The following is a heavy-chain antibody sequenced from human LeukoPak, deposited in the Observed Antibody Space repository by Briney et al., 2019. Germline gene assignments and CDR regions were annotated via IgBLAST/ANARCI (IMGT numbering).Heavy chain of an antibody. Sequence: GGSLRLSCAASGFTFSSYAMHWVRQAPGKGLEYVSAISTNGVSTYYANSVKGRFTISRDNSMNTLYLQMDSLRTEDMAVYYCARGKGIYCGGDCSALDYWGQGTLVTVSS. V-gene: IGHV3-64*01. J-gene: IGHJ4*02. CDR1: GFTFSSYA. CDR2: ISTNGVST. CDR3: ARGKGIYCGGDCSALDY. D-gene: IGHD2-21*02.